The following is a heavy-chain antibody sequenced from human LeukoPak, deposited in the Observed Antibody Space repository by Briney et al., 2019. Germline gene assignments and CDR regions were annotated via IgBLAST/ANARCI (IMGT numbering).Heavy chain of an antibody. CDR3: AKGGGSSWYGLNWFDP. V-gene: IGHV3-23*01. CDR1: GFTFSSYA. CDR2: ISGSGGST. J-gene: IGHJ5*02. D-gene: IGHD6-13*01. Sequence: GGSLRLSCAASGFTFSSYAMSWVRQAPGKGLEWVSAISGSGGSTYYADSVKGRFTISRDNSKNTLYLQMNSLRAEDTAVYYCAKGGGSSWYGLNWFDPWGQGTLVTVSS.